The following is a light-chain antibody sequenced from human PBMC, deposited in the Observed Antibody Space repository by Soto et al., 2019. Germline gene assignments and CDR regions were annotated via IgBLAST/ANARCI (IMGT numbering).Light chain of an antibody. CDR2: LGS. V-gene: IGKV2-28*01. Sequence: DLVLTQSPLSLPVTPGEPASISCRSSQSLLHSNGYNYLDWYLQKPGQSPQLLIYLGSNRASGGPDRLSCSGSGTDFTLKISRVEAEYVGVYYCMQALQTITFGPGTKVDIK. CDR1: QSLLHSNGYNY. J-gene: IGKJ3*01. CDR3: MQALQTIT.